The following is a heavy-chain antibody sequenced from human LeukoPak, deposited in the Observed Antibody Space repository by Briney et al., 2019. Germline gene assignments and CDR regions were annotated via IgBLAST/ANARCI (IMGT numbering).Heavy chain of an antibody. J-gene: IGHJ4*02. D-gene: IGHD3-22*01. CDR1: GGSISNYY. CDR2: IYNSGST. CDR3: ARDNYYYDSSGYPLDY. Sequence: PSETLSLTCTVSGGSISNYYWSWIRQPAGKGLEWIGRIYNSGSTNYNPSLKSRVTMSVDTSKNQFSLKLISMTAADTAVYYCARDNYYYDSSGYPLDYWGQGTLVTVSS. V-gene: IGHV4-4*07.